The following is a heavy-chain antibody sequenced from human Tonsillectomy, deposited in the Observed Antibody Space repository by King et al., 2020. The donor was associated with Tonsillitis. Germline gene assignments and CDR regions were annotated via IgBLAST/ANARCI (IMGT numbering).Heavy chain of an antibody. J-gene: IGHJ6*02. CDR1: GFTFSRYA. Sequence: VQLVESGGGVVQPGRSLRLSCAASGFTFSRYAMHWVRQAPGKGLEWVAVIAFDGSNEYYADSVKGRFTISRDISKNTLYLQMNSLRAEDTAIYYCARGSYADYVTGAYYGMDVWGQGTTVTVYS. CDR3: ARGSYADYVTGAYYGMDV. D-gene: IGHD4-17*01. CDR2: IAFDGSNE. V-gene: IGHV3-30*04.